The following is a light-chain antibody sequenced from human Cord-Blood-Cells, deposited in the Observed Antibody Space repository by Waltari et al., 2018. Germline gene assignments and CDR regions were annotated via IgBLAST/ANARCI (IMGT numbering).Light chain of an antibody. CDR1: NSDVGGYNY. CDR2: AVS. J-gene: IGLJ2*01. Sequence: QSALTQPPSASGSPGQSVTISCTGTNSDVGGYNYVSWYQQHPGKAPKLMIYAVSKRPSGVPDRFSGSKSGNTAALTVSGLQAEDEADYYCSSYAGSNNVVFGGGTKLTVL. V-gene: IGLV2-8*01. CDR3: SSYAGSNNVV.